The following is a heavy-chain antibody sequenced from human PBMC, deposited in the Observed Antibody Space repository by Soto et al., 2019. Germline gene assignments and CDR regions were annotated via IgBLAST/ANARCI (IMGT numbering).Heavy chain of an antibody. V-gene: IGHV5-51*01. J-gene: IGHJ6*02. CDR3: ARHISNCRYYYYAMDV. CDR2: IYPGDSDT. Sequence: GESLKISCKGHGYTFTNYWIGWVRQMPGKGLEWMGIIYPGDSDTRYSPSFQGQVTITADKSTSTAYLQWNILKASDTAMYYCARHISNCRYYYYAMDVWGQGTTVTVSS. CDR1: GYTFTNYW. D-gene: IGHD6-13*01.